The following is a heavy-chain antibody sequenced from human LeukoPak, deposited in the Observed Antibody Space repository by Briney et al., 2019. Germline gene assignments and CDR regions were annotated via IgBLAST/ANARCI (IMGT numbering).Heavy chain of an antibody. Sequence: GGSLRLSCAAPGFTFSSYSMNWVRQAPGKGLEWVSSISSSSTYIYYADSVKGRFTISRDNAKNSLYLQMNSLRAEDTAVYYCARDNGGYYDSSRSQGYWGQGTLVTVSS. CDR1: GFTFSSYS. CDR3: ARDNGGYYDSSRSQGY. D-gene: IGHD3-3*01. J-gene: IGHJ4*02. V-gene: IGHV3-21*01. CDR2: ISSSSTYI.